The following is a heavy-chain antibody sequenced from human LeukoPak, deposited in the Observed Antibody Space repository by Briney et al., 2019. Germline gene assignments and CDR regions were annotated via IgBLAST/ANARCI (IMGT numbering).Heavy chain of an antibody. CDR3: AREGSYRNWFDP. J-gene: IGHJ5*02. CDR1: GFVFSDFY. V-gene: IGHV3-11*05. D-gene: IGHD1-26*01. Sequence: PGGSLRLSCAGSGFVFSDFYINWIRHSPGKGLEWLAYISPDGSYTTYGDSVKGRFTISRDNAKNLLYLQMNSLRAEDTAVYYCAREGSYRNWFDPWGQGTLVTVFS. CDR2: ISPDGSYT.